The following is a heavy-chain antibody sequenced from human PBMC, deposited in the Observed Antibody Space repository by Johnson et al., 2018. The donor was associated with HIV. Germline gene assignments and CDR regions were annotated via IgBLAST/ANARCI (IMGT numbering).Heavy chain of an antibody. CDR2: ISYDGSNK. Sequence: QVQLVESGGGLVQPGGSLRLSCAASGFTFSSYAMHWVRQAPGKGLEWVAVISYDGSNKYYADSVKGRFTISRDNSKNTLYLQMNSLRAEDTAVYYCARESGDSSSSWRELSAFDIWGQGTMVTVSS. V-gene: IGHV3-30-3*01. CDR3: ARESGDSSSSWRELSAFDI. CDR1: GFTFSSYA. J-gene: IGHJ3*02. D-gene: IGHD6-6*01.